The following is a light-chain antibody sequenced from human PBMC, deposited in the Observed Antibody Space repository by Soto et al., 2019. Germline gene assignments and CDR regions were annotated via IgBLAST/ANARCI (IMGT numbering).Light chain of an antibody. CDR2: DAS. CDR3: QQRSNWPPLT. CDR1: QSVGSY. J-gene: IGKJ4*01. V-gene: IGKV3-11*02. Sequence: EIEVTQSPATLSLSPGERATLSCRTSQSVGSYLAWYQKKPGQAPRLLIYDASNRATGIPARFSGGGSGRDFTLSLSRLELVAVAVYYWQQRSNWPPLTFGGGTKVEI.